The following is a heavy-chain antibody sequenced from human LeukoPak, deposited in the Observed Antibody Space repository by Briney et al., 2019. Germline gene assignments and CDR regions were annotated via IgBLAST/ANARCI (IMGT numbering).Heavy chain of an antibody. D-gene: IGHD6-13*01. Sequence: SETLSLTCAVYGGSFSGYYWSWIRQPPGKGLEWIGEINHSGSTNYNPSLKSRVTISVDTSKNQFSLKLGSVTAADTAVYYCARGSRMSSWYWGQGALVTVSS. CDR2: INHSGST. CDR1: GGSFSGYY. CDR3: ARGSRMSSWY. V-gene: IGHV4-34*01. J-gene: IGHJ4*02.